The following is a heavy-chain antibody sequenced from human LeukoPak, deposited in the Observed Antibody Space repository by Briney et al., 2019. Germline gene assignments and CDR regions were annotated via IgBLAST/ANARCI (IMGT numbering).Heavy chain of an antibody. CDR2: INPNSGGT. CDR3: ASGNYDFWSGYFPYYYYGMDV. V-gene: IGHV1-2*02. D-gene: IGHD3-3*01. Sequence: ASVKVSCKASGYTFTGYYMHWVRQAPEQGLEWMGWINPNSGGTNYAQKFQGRVTMTRDTSISTAYMELSRLRSDDTAVYYCASGNYDFWSGYFPYYYYGMDVWGQGTTVTVSS. J-gene: IGHJ6*02. CDR1: GYTFTGYY.